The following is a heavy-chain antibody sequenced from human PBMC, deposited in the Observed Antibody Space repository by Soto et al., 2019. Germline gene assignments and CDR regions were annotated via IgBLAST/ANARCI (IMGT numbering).Heavy chain of an antibody. CDR1: GYSISSGAYY. D-gene: IGHD5-12*01. CDR2: IFHNGGT. CDR3: ARLDGYNSFDF. Sequence: QIHLQESGSGLVKPSQTLSLTCAVSGYSISSGAYYWSWNRQPQGKGLEWIGYIFHNGGTYYNPSLESRITISLDRSKNQFSLKVSAVTAADTALYYCARLDGYNSFDFWGQGTLVTVSS. V-gene: IGHV4-30-2*01. J-gene: IGHJ4*02.